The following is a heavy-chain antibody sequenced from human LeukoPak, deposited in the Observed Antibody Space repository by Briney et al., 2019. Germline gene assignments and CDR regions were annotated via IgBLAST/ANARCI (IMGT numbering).Heavy chain of an antibody. V-gene: IGHV3-11*01. D-gene: IGHD3/OR15-3a*01. CDR3: GTHAGRTGSDD. CDR2: ISGSGSDI. J-gene: IGHJ4*02. Sequence: GGSLRLSCAAPGFTFDDNGMSWVRQAPGKGLEWVSYISGSGSDISYADSVKGRFTISRDNAKDSLYLQMNSLRAEDTAVYYCGTHAGRTGSDDWGQGTLATVSS. CDR1: GFTFDDNG.